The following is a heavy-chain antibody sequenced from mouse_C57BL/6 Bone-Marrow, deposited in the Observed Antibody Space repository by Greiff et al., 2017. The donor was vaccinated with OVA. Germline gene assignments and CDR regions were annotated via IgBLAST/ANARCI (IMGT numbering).Heavy chain of an antibody. CDR3: ARHYYGSSYRFAY. CDR2: IYPGSGST. Sequence: QVQLQQPGAELVKPGASVKMSCKASGYTFTSYWITWVKQRPGQGLEWIGDIYPGSGSTNYNEKFKSKATLTVDTSSSTAYMQLNSLTSEDSAVYYCARHYYGSSYRFAYWGQGTLVTVSA. V-gene: IGHV1-55*01. CDR1: GYTFTSYW. J-gene: IGHJ3*01. D-gene: IGHD1-1*01.